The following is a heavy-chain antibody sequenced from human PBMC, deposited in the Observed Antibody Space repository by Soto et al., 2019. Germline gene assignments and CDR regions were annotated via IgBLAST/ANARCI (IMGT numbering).Heavy chain of an antibody. CDR2: IIPIFGTA. Sequence: GASVKVSCKASGGTFSSYAISWVRQAPGQGLEWMGGIIPIFGTANYAQKFQGRVTIIADKSTSTAYMELSSLRSEDTAVYYCARDRPGQLGPLHWFDPWGQGTLVT. CDR3: ARDRPGQLGPLHWFDP. CDR1: GGTFSSYA. D-gene: IGHD6-6*01. J-gene: IGHJ5*02. V-gene: IGHV1-69*06.